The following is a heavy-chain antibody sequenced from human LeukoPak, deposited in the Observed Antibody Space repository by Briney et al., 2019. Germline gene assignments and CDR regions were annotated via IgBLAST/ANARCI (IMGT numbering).Heavy chain of an antibody. Sequence: SQTLSLTCAISGYSVSSNSAAWNWIRHSPPRGLEWLGRTYYRSKWYRDYAVSVKSRITIKPDTSKNHFSLQLNSVTPEDTAVYYCARDSEMARTIECWGQGTLGTVSS. CDR3: ARDSEMARTIEC. D-gene: IGHD5-24*01. CDR2: TYYRSKWYR. J-gene: IGHJ4*02. CDR1: GYSVSSNSAA. V-gene: IGHV6-1*01.